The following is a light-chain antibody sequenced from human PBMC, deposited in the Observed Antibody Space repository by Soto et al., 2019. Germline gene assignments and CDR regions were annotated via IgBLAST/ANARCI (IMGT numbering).Light chain of an antibody. CDR2: GAS. CDR3: QQYGSSPQDT. CDR1: QSVSSSY. V-gene: IGKV3-20*01. J-gene: IGKJ1*01. Sequence: EIVLTQSPGTPSLSPGERATLSCRAIQSVSSSYLAWYQQKPGQAPRLLIYGASSRATGIPDRFSGSGSGTDFTLTISSLEPEDFAVYYCQQYGSSPQDTFGQGTKVDIK.